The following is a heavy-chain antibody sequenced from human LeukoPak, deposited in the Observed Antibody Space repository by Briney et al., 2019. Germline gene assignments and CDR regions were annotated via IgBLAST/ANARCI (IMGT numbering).Heavy chain of an antibody. J-gene: IGHJ3*02. CDR1: GFTFSSYS. CDR2: ISSSSSYI. D-gene: IGHD4-23*01. Sequence: GGSLRLSCAASGFTFSSYSMNWVRQAPGKGLEWVSSISSSSSYIYSADSVKGRFTISRDNAKNSLYLQMNSLRAEDTAVYYCASAVVPIGAFDIWGQGTMVTVSS. CDR3: ASAVVPIGAFDI. V-gene: IGHV3-21*01.